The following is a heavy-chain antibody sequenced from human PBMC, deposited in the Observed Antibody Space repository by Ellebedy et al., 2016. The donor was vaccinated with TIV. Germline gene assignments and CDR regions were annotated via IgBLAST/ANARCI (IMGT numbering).Heavy chain of an antibody. Sequence: PGGSLRLSCTDSGFTVSSYWMQWVRQAPGKGLEWVANIKQDGSEEYYRDSVKGRFTISRDNAKKSLYLQMNSLGSEDTAVYYCERGSGWIIDYWGQGTLVTVSS. CDR3: ERGSGWIIDY. J-gene: IGHJ4*02. D-gene: IGHD6-19*01. CDR1: GFTVSSYW. CDR2: IKQDGSEE. V-gene: IGHV3-7*04.